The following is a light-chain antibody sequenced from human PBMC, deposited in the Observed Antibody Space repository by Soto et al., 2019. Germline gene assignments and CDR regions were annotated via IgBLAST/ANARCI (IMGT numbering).Light chain of an antibody. CDR1: SSDVGGYNY. CDR3: SSYTSSSTLGYV. V-gene: IGLV2-14*01. J-gene: IGLJ1*01. Sequence: QSALTQPASVSGSPGQSITISCTGTSSDVGGYNYVSWYQQHPGKPPKLMIYEVSNRPSGVSNRFSGSKSGNTASLTISGLQAEDEADYYCSSYTSSSTLGYVFGTGTKVTVL. CDR2: EVS.